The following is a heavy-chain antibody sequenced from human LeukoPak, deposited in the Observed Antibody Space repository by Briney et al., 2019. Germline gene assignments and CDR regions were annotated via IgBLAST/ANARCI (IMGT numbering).Heavy chain of an antibody. D-gene: IGHD6-13*01. CDR3: AKGRYSSSLIDI. V-gene: IGHV3-30*02. CDR1: GFTFSSYG. Sequence: PGGSLRLSCAASGFTFSSYGMHWVRQAPGKGLEWVAFIRYDGSNKYYADSVKGRFTISRDNSKNTLYLQMNSLRAEDTAVYYCAKGRYSSSLIDIWGQGTMVTVSS. J-gene: IGHJ3*02. CDR2: IRYDGSNK.